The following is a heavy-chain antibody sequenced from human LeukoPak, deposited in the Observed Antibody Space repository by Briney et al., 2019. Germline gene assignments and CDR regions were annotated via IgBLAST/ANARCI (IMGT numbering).Heavy chain of an antibody. D-gene: IGHD3-22*01. CDR3: ADLDYDSSGPDPPLDY. V-gene: IGHV3-30*04. Sequence: PGRSLRLSCAASGFTFSSYAMHWVRQAPGKGLGWVAVISYDGSNKYYADSVKGRFTISRDNSKNTLYLQMNSLRAEDTAVYYCADLDYDSSGPDPPLDYWGQGTLVTVSS. CDR1: GFTFSSYA. CDR2: ISYDGSNK. J-gene: IGHJ4*02.